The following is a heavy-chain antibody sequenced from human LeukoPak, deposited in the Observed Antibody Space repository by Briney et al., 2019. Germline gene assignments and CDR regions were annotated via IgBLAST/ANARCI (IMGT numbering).Heavy chain of an antibody. CDR3: ARVGGDSGYDFGYFDY. V-gene: IGHV1-8*01. CDR1: GYTFTSYD. CDR2: MNPNSGNT. Sequence: ASVKVSCKASGYTFTSYDINWVRQATGQGLEWMGWMNPNSGNTGYAQKFQGRVTMTRNTSISTAYMELSSLRSEDTAVYYCARVGGDSGYDFGYFDYWGQGTLVTVSS. J-gene: IGHJ4*02. D-gene: IGHD5-12*01.